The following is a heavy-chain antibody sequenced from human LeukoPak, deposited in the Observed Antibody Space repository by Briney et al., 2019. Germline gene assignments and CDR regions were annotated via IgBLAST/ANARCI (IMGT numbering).Heavy chain of an antibody. Sequence: SETLSLTCNVSGASVSRSTYYWGWVRQPPGKGLEWVGSIYSTGTTYYNPSLKSPVTISIDTSKNQFSLKLNSVTAADTAVYYCTRADYGSGIDMDVWGQGTRVTVSS. J-gene: IGHJ6*02. CDR2: IYSTGTT. CDR3: TRADYGSGIDMDV. V-gene: IGHV4-39*07. D-gene: IGHD3-10*01. CDR1: GASVSRSTYY.